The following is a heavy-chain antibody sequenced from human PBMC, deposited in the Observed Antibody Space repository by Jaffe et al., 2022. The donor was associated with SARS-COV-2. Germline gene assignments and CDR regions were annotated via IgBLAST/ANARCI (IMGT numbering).Heavy chain of an antibody. D-gene: IGHD2-21*01. V-gene: IGHV3-23*01. CDR3: AKGETVVADFYFYAMDV. Sequence: EVQVLESGGGLVQPGGSLRLSCAASGFTFSSYAMNWVRQAPGKGLEWVSSISGSGGSTYYIDSVKGRFTISRDNSKNTLYLQMNSLRAEDAAVYYCAKGETVVADFYFYAMDVWGQGTTVTVSS. CDR1: GFTFSSYA. CDR2: ISGSGGST. J-gene: IGHJ6*02.